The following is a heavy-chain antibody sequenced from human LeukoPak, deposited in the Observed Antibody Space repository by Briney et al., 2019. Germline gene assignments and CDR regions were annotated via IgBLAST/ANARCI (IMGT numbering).Heavy chain of an antibody. Sequence: GGSLRLSCAASIFTFSNYWMSWVRQAPGKGLEWVSYISSSGSTIYYADSVKSRFTISRDNAKNSLYLQMNSLRAEDTAVYYCAELGITMIGGVWGQGTMVTVSS. CDR2: ISSSGSTI. J-gene: IGHJ3*01. CDR3: AELGITMIGGV. V-gene: IGHV3-48*04. CDR1: IFTFSNYW. D-gene: IGHD3-10*02.